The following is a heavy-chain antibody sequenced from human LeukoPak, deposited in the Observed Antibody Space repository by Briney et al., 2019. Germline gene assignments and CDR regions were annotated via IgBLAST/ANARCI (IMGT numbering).Heavy chain of an antibody. D-gene: IGHD3-22*01. Sequence: GGSLRLSCAASGFTFSSDAMSWVRQAPGKGPEWVSAISGSGGSTYYADSVKGRFTISRDNAKNSLYLQMNSLRAEDTAVYYCARPGIGYDSSAYDYWGQGTLVTVSS. V-gene: IGHV3-23*01. CDR3: ARPGIGYDSSAYDY. CDR1: GFTFSSDA. CDR2: ISGSGGST. J-gene: IGHJ4*02.